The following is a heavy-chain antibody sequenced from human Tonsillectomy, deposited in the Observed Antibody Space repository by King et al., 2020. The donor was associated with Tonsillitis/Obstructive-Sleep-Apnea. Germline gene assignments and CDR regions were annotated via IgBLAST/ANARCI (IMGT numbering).Heavy chain of an antibody. CDR2: ISYDGMNK. J-gene: IGHJ4*02. V-gene: IGHV3-30*18. CDR3: AKGGEAFDY. D-gene: IGHD3-16*01. Sequence: VQLVESGGGEVQPGRSLRLSCAVSGFTFSSYGMHWVRQAPGKGLGWVAVISYDGMNKYYAESGKGRFTISRDNSKNTLYLQMNSLRAEDTAVYYCAKGGEAFDYWGQGTLVTVSS. CDR1: GFTFSSYG.